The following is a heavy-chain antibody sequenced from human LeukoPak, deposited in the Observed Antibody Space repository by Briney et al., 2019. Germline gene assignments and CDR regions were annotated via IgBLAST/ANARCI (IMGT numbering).Heavy chain of an antibody. D-gene: IGHD3-16*01. CDR1: GFTFSSYA. CDR2: ISGSGGST. J-gene: IGHJ4*02. Sequence: GGSLRLSCAASGFTFSSYAMSWVRQAPGKGLEWVSAISGSGGSTYYADSVKGRFTISRDNSKNTLYLQMNSLRAEDTAVYYCARDEGVAWGNYWGQGTLVTVSS. V-gene: IGHV3-23*01. CDR3: ARDEGVAWGNY.